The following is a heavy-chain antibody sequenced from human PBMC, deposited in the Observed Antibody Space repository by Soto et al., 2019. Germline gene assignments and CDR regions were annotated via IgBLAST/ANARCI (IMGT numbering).Heavy chain of an antibody. CDR3: ARDRSYSLDV. CDR2: INSDGSST. J-gene: IGHJ6*02. V-gene: IGHV3-74*01. CDR1: GSTFSNDW. Sequence: PGESLRLSCAVSGSTFSNDWMHWVRQAPEKGLVWVSHINSDGSSTNYADFVKDRFTIARDNTKNTVYLQMNSLRAEDTAVYYCARDRSYSLDVWGQGTTVTVSS.